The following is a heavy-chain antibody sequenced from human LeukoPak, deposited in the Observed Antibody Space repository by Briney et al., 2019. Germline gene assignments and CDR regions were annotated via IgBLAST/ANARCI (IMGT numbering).Heavy chain of an antibody. CDR3: AKNYYDSSGLFDY. CDR1: GFTFSSYA. J-gene: IGHJ4*02. CDR2: ISYDGSNK. D-gene: IGHD3-22*01. Sequence: GGSLRLSCAASGFTFSSYAMHWVRQAPGKGLEWVAVISYDGSNKYYADSVKGRFTISRDNSKNSLHLQMNSLRAEDTAVYYCAKNYYDSSGLFDYWGQGTLVIVSS. V-gene: IGHV3-30-3*02.